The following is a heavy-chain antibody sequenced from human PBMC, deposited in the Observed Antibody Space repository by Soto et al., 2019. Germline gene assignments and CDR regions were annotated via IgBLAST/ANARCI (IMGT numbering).Heavy chain of an antibody. J-gene: IGHJ4*01. D-gene: IGHD3-10*01. CDR3: AREGSSVTGIFDY. CDR2: IYYSGST. CDR1: GGSISSGDYY. V-gene: IGHV4-30-4*01. Sequence: SETLSLTCTVSGGSISSGDYYWSWIRQPPGKGLEWIGYIYYSGSTYYNPSLKSRVTISVDTSKNQFSLKVTSVTAADTAVYYCAREGSSVTGIFDYWGQGALVTVSS.